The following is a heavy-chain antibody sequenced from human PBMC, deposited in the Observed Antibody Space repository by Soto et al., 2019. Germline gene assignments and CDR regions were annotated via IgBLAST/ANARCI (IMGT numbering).Heavy chain of an antibody. J-gene: IGHJ6*02. D-gene: IGHD3-9*01. CDR3: ARQRGSYDILTVYRGVYYYGMDV. V-gene: IGHV4-59*08. CDR2: IYYSGST. CDR1: GGSISSYY. Sequence: SEPLSLTCTVSGGSISSYYWSWIRQPPGKGLEWIGYIYYSGSTNYNPSLKSRVTISVDTSKNQFSLKLSSVTAADTAVYYCARQRGSYDILTVYRGVYYYGMDVWGPGTTVTVS.